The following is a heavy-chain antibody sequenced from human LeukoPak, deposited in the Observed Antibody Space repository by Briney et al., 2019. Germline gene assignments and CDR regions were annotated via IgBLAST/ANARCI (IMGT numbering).Heavy chain of an antibody. J-gene: IGHJ6*03. CDR2: INVGNGNT. V-gene: IGHV1-3*03. CDR3: ATYKGKVRGVTIYYYYYMDV. CDR1: GYTFTSYA. Sequence: ASVKVSCKASGYTFTSYAMHWVRQAPGQRLEWMGWINVGNGNTKYSQEFQGRVTITRDTSASTAYMELSSLRAEDTAVYYCATYKGKVRGVTIYYYYYMDVWGKGTTVTISS. D-gene: IGHD3-10*01.